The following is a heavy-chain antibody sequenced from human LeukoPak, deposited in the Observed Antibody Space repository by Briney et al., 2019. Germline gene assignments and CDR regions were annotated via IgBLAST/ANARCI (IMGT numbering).Heavy chain of an antibody. V-gene: IGHV1-69*05. Sequence: ASVKVSCKASGGTFSSYAISWVRQAPGQGLEWMGGIIPIFGTANYAQKFQGRVTITTDESTSTAYMELRSLRSEDTAVYYCASGTTTLWFGELYYYMDVWGKRTTVTVSS. CDR3: ASGTTTLWFGELYYYMDV. CDR1: GGTFSSYA. CDR2: IIPIFGTA. J-gene: IGHJ6*03. D-gene: IGHD3-10*01.